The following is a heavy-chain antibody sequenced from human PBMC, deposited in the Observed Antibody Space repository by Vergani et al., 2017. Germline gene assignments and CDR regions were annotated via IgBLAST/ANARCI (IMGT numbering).Heavy chain of an antibody. CDR2: ISSSGSTI. CDR3: ARDPSGGIDY. CDR1: GFTFSSYE. J-gene: IGHJ4*02. Sequence: EVQLVESGGGLVQPGGSLRLSCAASGFTFSSYEMNWVRQAPGKGLEWVSYISSSGSTIYYADSVKGRFTISRDNDKNSLYLQMNSLRAEDTAVYYCARDPSGGIDYWGQGTLVTVSS. V-gene: IGHV3-48*03. D-gene: IGHD4-23*01.